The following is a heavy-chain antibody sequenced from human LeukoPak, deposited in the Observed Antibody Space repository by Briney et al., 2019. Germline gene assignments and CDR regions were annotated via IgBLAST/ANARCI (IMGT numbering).Heavy chain of an antibody. D-gene: IGHD6-13*01. CDR3: ARDGGSSWINWFDP. Sequence: SETLSLTCTVSGGSISSYYWSWIRQPPGKGLEWIGYIYYSGSTNYNPSLKSRVTISVDTSKNQFSLKLSSVTAADTAVYYCARDGGSSWINWFDPWGQGTLVTVSS. CDR2: IYYSGST. V-gene: IGHV4-59*01. CDR1: GGSISSYY. J-gene: IGHJ5*02.